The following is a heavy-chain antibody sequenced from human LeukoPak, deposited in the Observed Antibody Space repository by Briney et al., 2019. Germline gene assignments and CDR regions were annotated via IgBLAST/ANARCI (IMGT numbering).Heavy chain of an antibody. J-gene: IGHJ4*02. CDR3: AKSFGGTTVTTGY. CDR1: GFTFSSYA. D-gene: IGHD4-17*01. Sequence: GGSLRLSCAASGFTFSSYAMSWVRQAPGKGPEWVSAISGSGGSTYYADSVKGRFTISRDNSKNTLYLQMNSLRAEDTAVYYCAKSFGGTTVTTGYWGQGTLVTVSS. CDR2: ISGSGGST. V-gene: IGHV3-23*01.